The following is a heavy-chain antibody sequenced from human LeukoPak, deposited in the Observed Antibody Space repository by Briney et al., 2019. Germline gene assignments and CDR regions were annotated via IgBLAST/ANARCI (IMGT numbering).Heavy chain of an antibody. V-gene: IGHV4-39*01. Sequence: SETLSLTCTVSGGSISSSSYYWGWIRQPPGKGLEWIGSIYYSGSTYYNPSLKSRVTISVDPSKNQFSLKLSSVTAADTAVYYCARLGYDYYYYYGMDVWGQGTTVTVSS. CDR3: ARLGYDYYYYYGMDV. J-gene: IGHJ6*02. CDR2: IYYSGST. D-gene: IGHD5-18*01. CDR1: GGSISSSSYY.